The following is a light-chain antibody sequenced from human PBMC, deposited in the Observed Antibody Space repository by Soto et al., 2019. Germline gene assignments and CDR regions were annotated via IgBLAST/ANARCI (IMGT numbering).Light chain of an antibody. CDR3: QQYGKT. V-gene: IGKV3-20*01. Sequence: EIVLTQSPGTLSLSPGERATLSCRASQSVSTTYLAWYQQKPGQAPRLLMYGVSSRATGIPDRFSGSGSGTDFTLTINRLEPEDFAVYYCQQYGKTFGQG. CDR1: QSVSTTY. CDR2: GVS. J-gene: IGKJ1*01.